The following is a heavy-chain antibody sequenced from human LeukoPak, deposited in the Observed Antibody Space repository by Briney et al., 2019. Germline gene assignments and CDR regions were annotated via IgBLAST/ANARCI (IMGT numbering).Heavy chain of an antibody. CDR2: IKQDGSEK. D-gene: IGHD3-10*02. CDR3: AELGITMIGGV. CDR1: GFTSSSYG. Sequence: GGSLRLSCAASGFTSSSYGMHWVRQAPGKGLEWVANIKQDGSEKYYVDSVKGRFTISRDNAKNSLYLQMNSLRAEDTAVYYCAELGITMIGGVWGKGTTVTISS. J-gene: IGHJ6*04. V-gene: IGHV3-7*01.